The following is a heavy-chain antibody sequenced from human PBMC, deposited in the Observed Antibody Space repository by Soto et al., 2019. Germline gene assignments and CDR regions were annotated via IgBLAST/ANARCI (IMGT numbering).Heavy chain of an antibody. CDR2: IYFSGST. V-gene: IGHV4-59*12. D-gene: IGHD6-13*01. CDR3: ASAYDIAAAGTLKNWFDP. J-gene: IGHJ5*02. CDR1: GASISQYY. Sequence: SETLSLTCTVSGASISQYYWSWIRQPPGKGLEWIGDIYFSGSTNYNPSLKSRVTISVDTSKNQFSLKLSSVTAADTAVYYCASAYDIAAAGTLKNWFDPWGQGTLVTVSS.